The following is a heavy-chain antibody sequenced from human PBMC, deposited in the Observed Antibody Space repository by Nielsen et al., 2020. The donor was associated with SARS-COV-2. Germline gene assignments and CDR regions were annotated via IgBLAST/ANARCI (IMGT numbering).Heavy chain of an antibody. V-gene: IGHV3-21*01. CDR3: ARYSYGFTDSDY. J-gene: IGHJ4*02. CDR1: GFTFSSYS. Sequence: GSLRLSCAASGFTFSSYSMNWVRQAPGKGLEWVSSISSSSSYIYYADSVKGRFTISRDNAKNSLYLQMNSLRAEDTAVYYCARYSYGFTDSDYWGQGTLVTVSS. D-gene: IGHD5-18*01. CDR2: ISSSSSYI.